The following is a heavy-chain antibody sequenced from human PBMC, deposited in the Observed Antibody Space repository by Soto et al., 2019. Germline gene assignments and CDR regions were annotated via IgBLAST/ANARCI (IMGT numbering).Heavy chain of an antibody. D-gene: IGHD3-22*01. CDR1: GYSFTSYW. Sequence: SCKGSGYSFTSYWIGWVRQMPGKGLEWMGIIYPGDSDTRYSPSFQGQVTISADKSISTAYLQWSSLKASDTAMYYCARPYYDSSGYYPWYFDYWGQGTL. J-gene: IGHJ4*02. CDR2: IYPGDSDT. V-gene: IGHV5-51*01. CDR3: ARPYYDSSGYYPWYFDY.